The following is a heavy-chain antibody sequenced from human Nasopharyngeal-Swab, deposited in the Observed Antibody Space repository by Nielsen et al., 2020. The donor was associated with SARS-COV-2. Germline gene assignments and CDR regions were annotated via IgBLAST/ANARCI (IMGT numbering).Heavy chain of an antibody. V-gene: IGHV2-5*02. CDR2: IYWDDDK. CDR3: AHRRYSSYYFDY. D-gene: IGHD6-13*01. Sequence: RQAPGKALERLALIYWDDDKRYSPSLKSRLTITKDTSKNQVVLTMTNMDPVDTATYYCAHRRYSSYYFDYWGQGTLVTVS. J-gene: IGHJ4*02.